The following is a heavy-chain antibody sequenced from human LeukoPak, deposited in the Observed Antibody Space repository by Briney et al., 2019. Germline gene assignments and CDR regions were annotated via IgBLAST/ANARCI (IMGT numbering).Heavy chain of an antibody. CDR1: GFTFSTYD. D-gene: IGHD5-18*01. CDR2: ISWNSGKI. V-gene: IGHV3-9*03. J-gene: IGHJ4*02. Sequence: GGSLRLSCAASGFTFSTYDMQWVRQAPGKGLEWVSGISWNSGKIGYADSVKGRFTISRDNAKNSLYLQMNSLRAEDMALYYCAKEYSYGYSYYFDYWGQGTLVTVSS. CDR3: AKEYSYGYSYYFDY.